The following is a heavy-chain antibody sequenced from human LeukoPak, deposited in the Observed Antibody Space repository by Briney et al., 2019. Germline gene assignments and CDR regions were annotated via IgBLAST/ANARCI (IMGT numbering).Heavy chain of an antibody. D-gene: IGHD2-2*01. CDR1: GFTFSRYN. CDR3: AKKARSQQYYFDY. V-gene: IGHV3-30*02. CDR2: IRYDGSNK. J-gene: IGHJ4*02. Sequence: TGGSLRLSCAASGFTFSRYNMNWVRQAPGKGLEWVAFIRYDGSNKYYADSVKGRFTISRDNSKNTLYLQMNSLRAEDTAVYYCAKKARSQQYYFDYWGQGTLVTVSS.